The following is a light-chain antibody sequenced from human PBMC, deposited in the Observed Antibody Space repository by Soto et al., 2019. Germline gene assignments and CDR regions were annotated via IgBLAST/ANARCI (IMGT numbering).Light chain of an antibody. J-gene: IGKJ4*01. CDR1: RNLLHSNGYYY. CDR2: LGS. Sequence: VLTQSPLSLPVTPGEPASISCRSSRNLLHSNGYYYLDWYLQKPGQSPQLLISLGSNRASGVPDRFSGSGSGTDFTLTISRVEAEDVGVYFCAQGLATPFTFGGGTKVEIK. V-gene: IGKV2-28*01. CDR3: AQGLATPFT.